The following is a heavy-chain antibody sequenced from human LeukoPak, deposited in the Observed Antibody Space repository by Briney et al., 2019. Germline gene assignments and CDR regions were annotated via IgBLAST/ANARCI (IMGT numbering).Heavy chain of an antibody. V-gene: IGHV1-2*02. CDR3: ARGGGRYSVDY. CDR2: ISPNSGGT. D-gene: IGHD1-26*01. J-gene: IGHJ4*02. Sequence: ASVKVSCKTSGYTFIDYYMHWVRQAPGQGLEWIGCISPNSGGTKSVQKFQGRVTMTRDTSITTVYMELSGLSFDDTAVYYCARGGGRYSVDYWGQGTLVIVSS. CDR1: GYTFIDYY.